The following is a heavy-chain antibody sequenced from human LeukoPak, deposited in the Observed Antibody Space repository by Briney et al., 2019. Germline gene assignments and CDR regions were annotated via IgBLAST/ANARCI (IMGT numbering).Heavy chain of an antibody. CDR3: ARDSLDYGDYLTDY. J-gene: IGHJ4*02. V-gene: IGHV4-59*01. Sequence: SETLSLTCTVSGGSISSYYWSWIRQPPGKGLEWIGYIYYSGSTNYNPSLKSRVTTSVDTSKNQFSLKLSSVTAADTAVYYCARDSLDYGDYLTDYWGQGTLVTVSS. D-gene: IGHD4-17*01. CDR1: GGSISSYY. CDR2: IYYSGST.